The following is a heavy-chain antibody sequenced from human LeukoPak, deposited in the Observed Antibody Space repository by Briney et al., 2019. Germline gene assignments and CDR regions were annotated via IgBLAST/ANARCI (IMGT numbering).Heavy chain of an antibody. Sequence: GGSLRLSCAASGFTFSSYGMHWVRQAPGKGLEWVAVISYDGSNKYYAESVKGRFTISRDNSKNTLYLQMNSLRAEDTAVYYCAKDNRVYDYFDYWGQGTLVTVSS. J-gene: IGHJ4*02. V-gene: IGHV3-30*18. CDR2: ISYDGSNK. CDR3: AKDNRVYDYFDY. D-gene: IGHD1-14*01. CDR1: GFTFSSYG.